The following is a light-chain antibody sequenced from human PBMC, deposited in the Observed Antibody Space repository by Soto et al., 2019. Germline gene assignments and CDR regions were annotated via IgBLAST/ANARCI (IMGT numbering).Light chain of an antibody. Sequence: EIVLSQSPATLSLSPGEKATVSCRASQNVNYYLAWYQQKPGQAPRLLIYEASNRATGIPARFSGSGSGTDFTLTISSLEPEDFAVYYCQQYGSSPSITFGQGTRLEIK. V-gene: IGKV3-11*01. CDR2: EAS. CDR3: QQYGSSPSIT. J-gene: IGKJ5*01. CDR1: QNVNYY.